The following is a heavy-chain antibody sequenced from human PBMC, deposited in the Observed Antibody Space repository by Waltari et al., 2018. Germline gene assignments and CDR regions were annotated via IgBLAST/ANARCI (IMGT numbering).Heavy chain of an antibody. D-gene: IGHD3-3*01. CDR2: IYYSGST. Sequence: QVQLQESGPGLVKPSETLSLTCTVSGGSISSYYWSWIRQPPGKGVEWIGYIYYSGSTNSNPSLKSRFTISVDTSKTQFSLKLSSVTAADTAVYYCARVVDYYFWSGYYSGLWFDPWGQGTVVTVSS. CDR1: GGSISSYY. J-gene: IGHJ5*02. CDR3: ARVVDYYFWSGYYSGLWFDP. V-gene: IGHV4-59*01.